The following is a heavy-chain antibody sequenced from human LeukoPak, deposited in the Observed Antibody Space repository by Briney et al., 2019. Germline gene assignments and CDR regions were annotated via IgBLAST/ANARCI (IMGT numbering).Heavy chain of an antibody. CDR3: ARAMRSGYDY. J-gene: IGHJ4*02. CDR2: ISSSDNTI. V-gene: IGHV3-48*02. CDR1: GFTFSRYG. D-gene: IGHD5-12*01. Sequence: GRSLRLSCAASGFTFSRYGMNWVRQAPGKGLEWLSYISSSDNTIYYADSVKGRFTISRDNAKNSLYLHMNSLRDEDTAVYYCARAMRSGYDYWGQGTLVTVSS.